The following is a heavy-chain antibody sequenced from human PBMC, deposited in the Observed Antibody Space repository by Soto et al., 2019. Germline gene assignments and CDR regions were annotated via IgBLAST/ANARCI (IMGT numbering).Heavy chain of an antibody. Sequence: LQLQESGPGLVKPSETLSVTCSVSGGSIRTSGYYWGWIRQPQGKGPEWIGSIDYGGSTYDNPSLQSRVTIAVDTATIQVSLRLSSVTAADTSVYYCSRHISFSGRSCYHYDNWFDPWCQGTLVTVSS. CDR2: IDYGGST. V-gene: IGHV4-39*01. CDR3: SRHISFSGRSCYHYDNWFDP. D-gene: IGHD2-15*01. J-gene: IGHJ5*02. CDR1: GGSIRTSGYY.